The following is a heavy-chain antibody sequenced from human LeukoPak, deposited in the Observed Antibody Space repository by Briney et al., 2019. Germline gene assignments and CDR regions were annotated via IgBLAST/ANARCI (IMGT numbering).Heavy chain of an antibody. CDR2: ISGSSGII. CDR3: ARDSRAYCGGDCYPKI. J-gene: IGHJ3*01. D-gene: IGHD2-21*02. CDR1: GFTFNTYT. Sequence: GGSLRLSCAASGFTFNTYTMNWVRQAPGEGLEWVSYISGSSGIIDYADSVKGRFTISRDNAKNSLYLQMNSLRAEDTAVYYCARDSRAYCGGDCYPKIWGQGTMVTVSS. V-gene: IGHV3-48*04.